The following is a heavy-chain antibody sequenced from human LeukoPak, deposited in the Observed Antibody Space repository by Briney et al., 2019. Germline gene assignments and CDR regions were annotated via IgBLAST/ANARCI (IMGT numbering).Heavy chain of an antibody. CDR3: ARQAGRITIFGVVVIMDV. J-gene: IGHJ6*03. CDR2: IYYSGST. Sequence: PSETLSLTCAVSGGSISSSSYYWGWIRQPPGKGLEWIGSIYYSGSTYYNPSLKSRVTISVDTSKNQFSLKLSSVTAADTAVYYCARQAGRITIFGVVVIMDVWGKGTTVTVSS. V-gene: IGHV4-39*01. CDR1: GGSISSSSYY. D-gene: IGHD3-3*01.